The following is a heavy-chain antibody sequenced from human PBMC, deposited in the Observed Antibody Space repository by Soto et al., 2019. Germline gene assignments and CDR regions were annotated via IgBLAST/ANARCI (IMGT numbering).Heavy chain of an antibody. CDR3: ARGDRFRCSGDRCFSDGLFLS. CDR1: GFTFGIYS. CDR2: INGSSSTM. J-gene: IGHJ5*02. V-gene: IGHV3-48*02. D-gene: IGHD2-15*01. Sequence: PGGSLRLSCAASGFTFGIYSMNWVRQAPGKGLEWISYINGSSSTMYYADSVKGRFIISRDNADNSSYLQMNSLRDADTAVYYCARGDRFRCSGDRCFSDGLFLSWGQGTLVTVSS.